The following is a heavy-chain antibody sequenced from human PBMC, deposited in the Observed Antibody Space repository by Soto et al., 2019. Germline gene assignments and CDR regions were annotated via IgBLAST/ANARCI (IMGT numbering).Heavy chain of an antibody. Sequence: PGGSLRLSCAASGFTFSNYWMHWVRQAPGKGLMWVSRINPDGGRTTYADSVKGRFAISRDNAKNTVYLQMHSPRAEDAAVYYCARVKLGSYDWFDPWGQGTLVTVSS. J-gene: IGHJ5*02. CDR3: ARVKLGSYDWFDP. CDR1: GFTFSNYW. D-gene: IGHD3-16*01. CDR2: INPDGGRT. V-gene: IGHV3-74*01.